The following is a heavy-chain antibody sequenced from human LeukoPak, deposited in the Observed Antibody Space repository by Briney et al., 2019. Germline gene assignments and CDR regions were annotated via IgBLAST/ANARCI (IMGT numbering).Heavy chain of an antibody. Sequence: SEALSLTCTVPGGSISSYYWSWIRQPPGEGLGWIGYIYYSGSTNYYPSLKSRVTISVDTSKNQFSLKLSSVTAADTAVYYCARDVDGYRIFDYWGQGTLVTVSS. CDR3: ARDVDGYRIFDY. D-gene: IGHD5-24*01. V-gene: IGHV4-59*01. CDR1: GGSISSYY. J-gene: IGHJ4*02. CDR2: IYYSGST.